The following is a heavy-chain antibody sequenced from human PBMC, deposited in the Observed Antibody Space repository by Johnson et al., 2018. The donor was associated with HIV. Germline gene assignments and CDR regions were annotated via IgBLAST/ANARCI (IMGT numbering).Heavy chain of an antibody. CDR3: VGSSINAFDI. V-gene: IGHV3-43D*03. CDR2: SSRDGATS. D-gene: IGHD6-6*01. Sequence: VESGGVVVQPGGSLRLSCAGSGLTFHDYGLHWVRQPPGKGLEWVSLSSRDGATSYYADSVKGRFTISRDNRNSSLYLQMTGLRAEDTALYYCVGSSINAFDIWGRGTVVTVSS. J-gene: IGHJ3*02. CDR1: GLTFHDYG.